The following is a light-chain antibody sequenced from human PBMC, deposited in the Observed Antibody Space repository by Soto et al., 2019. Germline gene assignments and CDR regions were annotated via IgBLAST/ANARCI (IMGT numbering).Light chain of an antibody. J-gene: IGLJ1*01. V-gene: IGLV2-23*02. CDR2: EVS. CDR3: CSYAGSYTYV. CDR1: SSNVGSYNL. Sequence: QSALRQSASVSGSPGQSLTISCTGTSSNVGSYNLVSWYQQHPGKAPKLMIYEVSKRPSGVSNRFSGSKSGNTASLTISGLQAEDEADYHCCSYAGSYTYVFGPGTKVTVL.